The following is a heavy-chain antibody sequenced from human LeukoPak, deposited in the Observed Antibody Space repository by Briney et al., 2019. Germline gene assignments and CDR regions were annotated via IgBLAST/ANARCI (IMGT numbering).Heavy chain of an antibody. J-gene: IGHJ5*02. CDR2: INPSGGST. CDR1: GDTFTSYL. CDR3: ARNYYGSGSYYRTGFDP. V-gene: IGHV1-46*01. D-gene: IGHD3-10*01. Sequence: ASVKVSCMASGDTFTSYLMHWVRQAPGQGLEWMGIINPSGGSTSYAPTFQGRVTLTRDTSTSTVYMELSSLRSEDTAVYYCARNYYGSGSYYRTGFDPCGQGTLVTVPS.